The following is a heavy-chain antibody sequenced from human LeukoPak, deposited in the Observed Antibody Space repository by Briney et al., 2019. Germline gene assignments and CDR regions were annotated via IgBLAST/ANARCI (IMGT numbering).Heavy chain of an antibody. J-gene: IGHJ6*02. D-gene: IGHD5-24*01. V-gene: IGHV1-69*13. Sequence: SVKVSCKASGGTFSSYAISWVRQAPGQGLEWMGGIIPIFGTANYAQKFQGRVTITADESTSTAYMELSSLRSDDTAVYYCVRAMAPLDTFNYQYAMDVWGQGTMVIVSS. CDR2: IIPIFGTA. CDR3: VRAMAPLDTFNYQYAMDV. CDR1: GGTFSSYA.